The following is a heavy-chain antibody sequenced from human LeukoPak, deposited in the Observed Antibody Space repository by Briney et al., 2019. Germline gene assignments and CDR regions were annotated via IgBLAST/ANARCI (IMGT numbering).Heavy chain of an antibody. CDR2: IYTSGSA. D-gene: IGHD6-13*01. J-gene: IGHJ4*02. V-gene: IGHV4-4*07. CDR3: AWRYSISWYFDY. CDR1: GGSISSYF. Sequence: SETLSLTYTVSGGSISSYFWSWIRQPAGKGLEWIGRIYTSGSADYNPSLKSRVTMSVDTSNNQFSLKLSSVTAADTAVYYCAWRYSISWYFDYWGQGTLVTVSS.